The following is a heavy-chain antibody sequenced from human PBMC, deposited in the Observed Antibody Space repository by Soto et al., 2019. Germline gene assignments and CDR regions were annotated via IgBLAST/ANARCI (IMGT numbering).Heavy chain of an antibody. CDR3: ARGFGELSLDTFDI. CDR2: IISSSSTI. V-gene: IGHV3-48*02. D-gene: IGHD3-10*01. Sequence: XGSLRLSCSAAGFTFSSYTMNWVRQAPGKGLEWVSYIISSSSTIYYADSVQGRFTISRDNAKNSLYLQMNSLRDEDTAVYYWARGFGELSLDTFDIWGQGKMVTVSS. J-gene: IGHJ3*02. CDR1: GFTFSSYT.